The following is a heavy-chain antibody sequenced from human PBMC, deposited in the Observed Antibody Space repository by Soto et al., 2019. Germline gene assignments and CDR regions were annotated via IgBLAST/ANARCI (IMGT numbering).Heavy chain of an antibody. CDR2: ITNDDDNT. J-gene: IGHJ3*02. Sequence: GGSLRLSCAASGFSFSSYGMQWVRQAPGKGLEWVSYITNDDDNTYYADSVKGRFTISRDNAKNSLYLQMNSLRAEDTAVYYCARDALFSRSGKLDAFDIWGQGTMVTVSS. CDR3: ARDALFSRSGKLDAFDI. CDR1: GFSFSSYG. D-gene: IGHD3-10*01. V-gene: IGHV3-48*04.